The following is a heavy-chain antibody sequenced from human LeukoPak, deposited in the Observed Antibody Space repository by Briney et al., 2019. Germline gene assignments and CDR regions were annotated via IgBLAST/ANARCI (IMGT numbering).Heavy chain of an antibody. D-gene: IGHD3-22*01. J-gene: IGHJ3*02. CDR2: INHSGST. CDR1: GGSFSGYY. CDR3: ARGYYYDSGGYYFPHDAFDI. V-gene: IGHV4-34*01. Sequence: SETLSLTCTVYGGSFSGYYWSWIRQPPGKGLEWIGEINHSGSTNYNPSLKSRVTISVDTSKNQFSLKLSSVTAADTAVYYCARGYYYDSGGYYFPHDAFDIWGQGTMVTVSS.